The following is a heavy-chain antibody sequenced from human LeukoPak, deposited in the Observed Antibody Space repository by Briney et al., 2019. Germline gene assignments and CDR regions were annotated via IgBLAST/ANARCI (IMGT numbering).Heavy chain of an antibody. Sequence: ASVKVSCKASGYTFTGYYMHWVRQAPGQGLEWMGWINPNSGGTNYAQKFQGRVTMTRDTSISTAYMELSRLRSDDTAVYYCARVLGKQTNYYMDVWGKGTTVTVSS. V-gene: IGHV1-2*02. J-gene: IGHJ6*03. CDR2: INPNSGGT. D-gene: IGHD6-13*01. CDR1: GYTFTGYY. CDR3: ARVLGKQTNYYMDV.